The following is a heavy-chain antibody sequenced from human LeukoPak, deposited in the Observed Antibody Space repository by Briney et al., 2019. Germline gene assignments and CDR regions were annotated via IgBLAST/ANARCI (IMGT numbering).Heavy chain of an antibody. V-gene: IGHV1-18*01. CDR1: GYTFTSYG. Sequence: ASVKVSCKASGYTFTSYGIGWVRQAPGQGLEWMGWISAYNGNTNYAQKLQGRATMTTDTSTSTAYMELRSLRSDDTAVYYCARNSSSAVAGTLWFDPWGQGTLVTVSS. D-gene: IGHD6-19*01. CDR2: ISAYNGNT. CDR3: ARNSSSAVAGTLWFDP. J-gene: IGHJ5*02.